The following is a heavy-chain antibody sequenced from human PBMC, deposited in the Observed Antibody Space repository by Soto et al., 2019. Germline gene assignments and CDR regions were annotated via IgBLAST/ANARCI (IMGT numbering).Heavy chain of an antibody. V-gene: IGHV1-2*02. CDR3: ARALNWNDASY. CDR1: GYTFTAYY. Sequence: QVQLVQSGAEVKKPGASVKVSCKASGYTFTAYYMNWVRQAPGQGLEWMGWINPNSGVTNYAQNFQGRVTMTRDMSISTAYMDLSSLKSDDTAVYYCARALNWNDASYWGQGTLVTVSS. J-gene: IGHJ4*02. D-gene: IGHD1-1*01. CDR2: INPNSGVT.